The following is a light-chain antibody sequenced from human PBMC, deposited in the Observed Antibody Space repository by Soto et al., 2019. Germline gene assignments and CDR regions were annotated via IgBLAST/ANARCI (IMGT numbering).Light chain of an antibody. J-gene: IGKJ1*01. Sequence: EIVMTQSPVTLSVSPGETVTLSCRASQSLRSNLAWYQQKPGQTPRPLIYGASLSAAGTPDRSGGSGAGTDCSLTISSLQSEDFAVYYGQQHHKLPPAFGRGTKVDLK. CDR3: QQHHKLPPA. CDR2: GAS. CDR1: QSLRSN. V-gene: IGKV3-15*01.